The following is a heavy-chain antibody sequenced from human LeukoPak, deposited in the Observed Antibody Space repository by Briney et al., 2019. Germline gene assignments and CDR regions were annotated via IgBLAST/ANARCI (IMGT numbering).Heavy chain of an antibody. CDR3: ARVSLSSGCLSN. CDR2: ISSDESIT. J-gene: IGHJ4*02. V-gene: IGHV3-74*01. Sequence: GGSLRLSCAASGFTFSNYWMHWVRQAPGQWLVWVSRISSDESITSYADSVKGRFTISRDNAKNTLFLQMNGLRAEDTAVYYCARVSLSSGCLSNWGQGTLVTVSS. CDR1: GFTFSNYW. D-gene: IGHD6-19*01.